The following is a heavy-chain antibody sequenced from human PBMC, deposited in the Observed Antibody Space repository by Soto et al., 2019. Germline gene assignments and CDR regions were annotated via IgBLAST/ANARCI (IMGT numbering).Heavy chain of an antibody. J-gene: IGHJ4*02. CDR2: ISWNSGSI. D-gene: IGHD2-15*01. CDR3: AKDGRYCSGGSCYSSFFDY. V-gene: IGHV3-9*01. CDR1: GFTFDDYA. Sequence: GGSLRLSCAASGFTFDDYAMHWVRQAPGKGLEWVSGISWNSGSIGYADSVKGRFTISRDNAKNSLYLQMNSLRAEDTALYYCAKDGRYCSGGSCYSSFFDYWGQGTLVTVSS.